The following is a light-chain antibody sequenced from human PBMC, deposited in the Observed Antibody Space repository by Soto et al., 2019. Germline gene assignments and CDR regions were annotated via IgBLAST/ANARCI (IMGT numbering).Light chain of an antibody. J-gene: IGKJ5*01. CDR3: QQYNSYSPST. CDR1: QSISSW. Sequence: DIQMTQSPSTLSASVGDRVTITCRASQSISSWLAWYQQKPGKAPKLLIYDASSLESGVPSRVSGSGSGTAFTLTISSLQPDDFATYYCQQYNSYSPSTFGQGTRLEIK. V-gene: IGKV1-5*01. CDR2: DAS.